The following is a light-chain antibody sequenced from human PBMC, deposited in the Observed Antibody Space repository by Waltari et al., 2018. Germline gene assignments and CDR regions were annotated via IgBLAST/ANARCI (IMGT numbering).Light chain of an antibody. V-gene: IGLV4-69*01. CDR1: SEPSNTA. Sequence: QPVLTQSPSASASLGAPVKVTCTPSSEPSNTAIAWIQQHPGKGPRFLMRVNRDGSHRKGDGVPDRFSGSGSGAERYLTISSLQSEDEADYYCQTWGSVPWVFGGGTKVTVL. J-gene: IGLJ3*02. CDR2: VNRDGSH. CDR3: QTWGSVPWV.